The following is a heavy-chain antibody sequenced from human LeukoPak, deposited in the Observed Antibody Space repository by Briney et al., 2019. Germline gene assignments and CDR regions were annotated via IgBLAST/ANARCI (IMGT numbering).Heavy chain of an antibody. CDR1: GGSISSYY. V-gene: IGHV4-59*08. Sequence: SETLSLTCTVSGGSISSYYWSWIRQPPGKGLEWIGYIYYSGSTNYNPSLKSRVTISVDTSKNQFSLKLSSVTAADTAVYYCARLYCSSTSCYSGDLAVDYWGQGTLVTVSS. D-gene: IGHD2-2*01. CDR3: ARLYCSSTSCYSGDLAVDY. CDR2: IYYSGST. J-gene: IGHJ4*02.